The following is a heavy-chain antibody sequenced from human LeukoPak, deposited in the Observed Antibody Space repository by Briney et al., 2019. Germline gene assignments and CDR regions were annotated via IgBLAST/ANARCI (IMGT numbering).Heavy chain of an antibody. V-gene: IGHV4-4*07. CDR3: ARDFWSGFYSY. CDR1: GGSISSYY. J-gene: IGHJ4*02. Sequence: SETLSLTCTVSGGSISSYYWSWIRQPAGKGLEWIGRIYTTGTTNYNPSLKSRVTMSIDTSKNQFSLKLSSVTAADTAVYYCARDFWSGFYSYWGQGTLVTVSS. D-gene: IGHD3-3*01. CDR2: IYTTGTT.